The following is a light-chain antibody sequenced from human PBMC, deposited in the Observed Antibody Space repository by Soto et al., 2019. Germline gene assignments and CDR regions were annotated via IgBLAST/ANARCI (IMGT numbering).Light chain of an antibody. V-gene: IGKV3-11*01. CDR2: DAS. CDR3: QQRSNWPPT. Sequence: DIVLTQSPATVSLTPGERATLSCRASQSVRTYLAWYQQRPGQAPRLLISDASNRATGIPARFSGSGSGTDFTLTISSLETEDSAVYYCQQRSNWPPTFGGGTKV. J-gene: IGKJ4*01. CDR1: QSVRTY.